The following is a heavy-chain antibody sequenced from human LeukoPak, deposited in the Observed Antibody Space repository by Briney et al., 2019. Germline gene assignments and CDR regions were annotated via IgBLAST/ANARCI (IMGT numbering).Heavy chain of an antibody. J-gene: IGHJ6*02. Sequence: ASVKVSCKASGYTFTSYGISWVRQAPGQGLEWMGWISAHNANTNYAQKFQGRVTMTTDTSTSTAYMELRSLRSDDTAVYSCAKPPFTGSSSYYYGMDVWGQGTTVTVSS. V-gene: IGHV1-18*01. CDR1: GYTFTSYG. CDR3: AKPPFTGSSSYYYGMDV. D-gene: IGHD3-10*01. CDR2: ISAHNANT.